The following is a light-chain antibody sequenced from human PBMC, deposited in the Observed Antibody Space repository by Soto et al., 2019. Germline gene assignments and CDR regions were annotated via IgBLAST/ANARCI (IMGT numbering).Light chain of an antibody. J-gene: IGLJ3*02. CDR1: SSDIGAYDS. V-gene: IGLV2-8*01. CDR3: SSYAGVNNVL. Sequence: QAVVTQPPSASASPGQSVTISCTGTSSDIGAYDSVSWYQQHPGEAPKLLIYDVNKRPSGVPHRFSGSKSGSTASLTVSGLQAEDEADYYCSSYAGVNNVLFGKGTKLTVL. CDR2: DVN.